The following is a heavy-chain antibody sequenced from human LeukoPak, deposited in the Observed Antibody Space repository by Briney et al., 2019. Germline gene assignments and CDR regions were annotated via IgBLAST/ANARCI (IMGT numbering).Heavy chain of an antibody. CDR1: GFTFSTYW. CDR2: IRQDGRAK. Sequence: PGGSLRLSCRASGFTFSTYWMSWVRQSPGKGLEWVANIRQDGRAKYYVDSVEGRFTISRDNPENSLYLQMNSLRAEDTAVYYCARDPGTLTDYWGQGTLVTVSS. J-gene: IGHJ4*02. CDR3: ARDPGTLTDY. D-gene: IGHD2-8*01. V-gene: IGHV3-7*03.